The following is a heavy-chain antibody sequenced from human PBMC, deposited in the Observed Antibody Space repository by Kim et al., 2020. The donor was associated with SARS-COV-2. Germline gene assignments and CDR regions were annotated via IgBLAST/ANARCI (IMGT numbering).Heavy chain of an antibody. J-gene: IGHJ6*02. V-gene: IGHV3-33*01. D-gene: IGHD6-19*01. CDR1: GFTFSSYG. CDR3: ARDGRDSSGWYVAYYGMDV. CDR2: IWYDGSNK. Sequence: GGSLRLSCAASGFTFSSYGMHWVRQAPGKGLEWVAVIWYDGSNKYYADSVKGRFTISRDNSKNTLYLQMNSLRAEDTAVYYCARDGRDSSGWYVAYYGMDVWGQGTTVTVSS.